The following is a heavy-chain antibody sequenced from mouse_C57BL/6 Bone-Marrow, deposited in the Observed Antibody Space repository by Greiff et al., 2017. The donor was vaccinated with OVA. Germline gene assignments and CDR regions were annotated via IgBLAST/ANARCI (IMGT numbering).Heavy chain of an antibody. Sequence: VQLQQSGAELARPGASVKLSCKASGYTFTSYGISWVKQRTGQGLEWIGEIYPRSGNTYYNEKFKGKATLTADKSSSTAYMELRSLTSEDSAVYFCARSYGSSPWFAYWGQGALVTVSA. D-gene: IGHD1-1*01. V-gene: IGHV1-81*01. J-gene: IGHJ3*01. CDR2: IYPRSGNT. CDR1: GYTFTSYG. CDR3: ARSYGSSPWFAY.